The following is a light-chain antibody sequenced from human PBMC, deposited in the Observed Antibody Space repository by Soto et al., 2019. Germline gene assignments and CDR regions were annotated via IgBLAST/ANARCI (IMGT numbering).Light chain of an antibody. CDR3: QHSYSTRWT. V-gene: IGKV1-39*01. J-gene: IGKJ1*01. CDR1: QSISSY. CDR2: AAS. Sequence: DIQMTQSPSSLSESVGERVTITCRASQSISSYLNWFQQKPGKAPKLLIYAASSLQSGVPSRFSGSGSGTDFTLTISSLQPEDFATYYCQHSYSTRWTFGQGTKVEIK.